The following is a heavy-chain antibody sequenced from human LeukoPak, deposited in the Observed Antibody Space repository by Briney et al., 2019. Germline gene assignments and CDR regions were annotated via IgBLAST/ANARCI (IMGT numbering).Heavy chain of an antibody. J-gene: IGHJ4*02. CDR2: IYYSGST. D-gene: IGHD6-13*01. Sequence: SETLSLTCTVSGGSIGSSSYYWGWIRQPPGKGLEWIGSIYYSGSTYYNPSLKSRVTISVDTSKNQFSLKLSSVTAADTAVYYCARQRVIAAAGPDYWGQGTLVTVSS. CDR1: GGSIGSSSYY. V-gene: IGHV4-39*01. CDR3: ARQRVIAAAGPDY.